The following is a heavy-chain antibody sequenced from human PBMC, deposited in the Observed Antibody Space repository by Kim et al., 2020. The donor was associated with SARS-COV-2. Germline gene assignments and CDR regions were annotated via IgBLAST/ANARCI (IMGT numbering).Heavy chain of an antibody. CDR3: VRQGLDV. CDR1: GFDFSTFN. CDR2: ISGSGDKS. V-gene: IGHV3-23*01. Sequence: GALRLSCVASGFDFSTFNIDWVRRAPGKGLEWVSTISGSGDKSYYADSMKGRLTISRDNSNNMVFLQMKDLRAEDTALYYCVRQGLDVWGRGTTVIVSS. J-gene: IGHJ6*02.